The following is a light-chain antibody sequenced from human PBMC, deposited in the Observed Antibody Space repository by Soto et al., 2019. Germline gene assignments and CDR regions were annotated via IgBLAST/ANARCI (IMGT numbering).Light chain of an antibody. V-gene: IGKV1-5*03. Sequence: SPSTLSGSVGDRVTITCRASQTISSWLAWYQQKPGKAPKLLIYKASTLKSGVPSRFSGSGSGTEFTLTISSLQPDDFATYYCQQSYSTLITFGQGTRLEIK. CDR2: KAS. CDR3: QQSYSTLIT. J-gene: IGKJ5*01. CDR1: QTISSW.